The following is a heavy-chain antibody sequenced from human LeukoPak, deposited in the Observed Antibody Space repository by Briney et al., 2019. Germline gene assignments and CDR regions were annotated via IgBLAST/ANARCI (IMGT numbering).Heavy chain of an antibody. D-gene: IGHD3-16*01. CDR1: GYTFSDSY. CDR2: ITPDSGAT. V-gene: IGHV1-2*02. Sequence: ASVKVSCKASGYTFSDSYIHWVRQAPQQGLEWMGWITPDSGATRYAEKFQGRVAMTRDTSISTAYMELSRLRSDDTAVYYCARAVNYEATSLFDYWGQGTLVTVSS. CDR3: ARAVNYEATSLFDY. J-gene: IGHJ4*02.